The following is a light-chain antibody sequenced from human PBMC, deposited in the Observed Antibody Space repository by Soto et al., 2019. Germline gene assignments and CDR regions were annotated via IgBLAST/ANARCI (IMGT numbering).Light chain of an antibody. J-gene: IGKJ5*01. CDR3: QQYGNSPFT. CDR2: GAS. Sequence: DNVLTKSPGTLSLSLGERATLSFRASQSISSTSLAWYQQKPGQAPRLLIYGASTRATGIPDRFSGSESGTDFTLTISRLEPEDFVVYYCQQYGNSPFTFGQGTRLEIK. CDR1: QSISSTS. V-gene: IGKV3-20*01.